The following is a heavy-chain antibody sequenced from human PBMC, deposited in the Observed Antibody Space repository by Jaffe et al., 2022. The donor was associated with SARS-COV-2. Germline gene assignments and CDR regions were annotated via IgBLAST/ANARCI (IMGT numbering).Heavy chain of an antibody. CDR2: IDPTDSYT. Sequence: EVQLVQSGAEVKKPGESLRISCKGSGYSFTRYWISWVRQMPGKGLEWMGRIDPTDSYTNYSPSFQGHVTISADKSISTAYLQWTSLKASDTAMYYCARHWDRATWFDPWGQGTLVTVSS. CDR3: ARHWDRATWFDP. J-gene: IGHJ5*02. V-gene: IGHV5-10-1*03. D-gene: IGHD1-26*01. CDR1: GYSFTRYW.